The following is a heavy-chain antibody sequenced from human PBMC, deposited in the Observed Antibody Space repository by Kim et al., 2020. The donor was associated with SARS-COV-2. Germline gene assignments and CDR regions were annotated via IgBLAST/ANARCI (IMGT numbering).Heavy chain of an antibody. CDR1: GGSISSYY. Sequence: SETLSLTCTVSGGSISSYYWSWIRQPPGKGLEWIGYIYYSGSTNYNPSLKSRVTISVDTSKNQFSLKLSSVTAADTAVYYCARLGYDSSGYYRPFDYWGQGTLVTVSS. D-gene: IGHD3-22*01. J-gene: IGHJ4*02. CDR3: ARLGYDSSGYYRPFDY. CDR2: IYYSGST. V-gene: IGHV4-59*01.